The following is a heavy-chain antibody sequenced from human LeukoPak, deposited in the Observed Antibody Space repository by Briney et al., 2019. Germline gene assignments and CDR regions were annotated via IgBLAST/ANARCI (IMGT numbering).Heavy chain of an antibody. V-gene: IGHV3-21*01. CDR3: AREGGSGYSVDY. Sequence: GGSLRLSCAASGFIFSNYRLNWVRQAPGKGLEWVSSIGGSTYIYYADSLKGRFTISRDNAKNSLYLQMNSLRDEDTAVYYCAREGGSGYSVDYWGQGTLVTVSS. D-gene: IGHD3-22*01. CDR2: IGGSTYI. CDR1: GFIFSNYR. J-gene: IGHJ4*02.